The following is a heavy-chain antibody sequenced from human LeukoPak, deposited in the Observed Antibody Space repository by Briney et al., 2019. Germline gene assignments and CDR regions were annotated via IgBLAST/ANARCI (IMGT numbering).Heavy chain of an antibody. J-gene: IGHJ4*02. CDR2: INPHSGGT. CDR3: ARDVGEYCSSTNCYAPHY. Sequence: GASVKVSCKASGYTFTGYYIHWVRQAPGQGLEWMGWINPHSGGTNYAQKFQGGVTMTRDTSITTAYMELSSLRSDDTAVYYCARDVGEYCSSTNCYAPHYWGQGTLVTVSS. D-gene: IGHD2-2*01. V-gene: IGHV1-2*02. CDR1: GYTFTGYY.